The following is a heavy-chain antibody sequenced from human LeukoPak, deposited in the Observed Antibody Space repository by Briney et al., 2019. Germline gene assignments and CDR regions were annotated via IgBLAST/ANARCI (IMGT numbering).Heavy chain of an antibody. CDR2: IFSSSSI. Sequence: PGGSLRLSCAASGFTFSTYSMTWVRQAPGKGLEWVSYIFSSSSIYYADSVKGRFTISRDNGKNSLDLQMNSLRDEDTAVYYCARDTRWAFDIWGQGTMVTVSS. J-gene: IGHJ3*02. CDR1: GFTFSTYS. D-gene: IGHD2-2*01. V-gene: IGHV3-48*02. CDR3: ARDTRWAFDI.